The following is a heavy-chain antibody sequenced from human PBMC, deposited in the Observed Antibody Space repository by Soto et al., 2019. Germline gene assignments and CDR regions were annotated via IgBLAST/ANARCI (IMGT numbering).Heavy chain of an antibody. CDR2: IYYSGST. D-gene: IGHD3-22*01. J-gene: IGHJ4*02. Sequence: SETLSLTCTVSGGSVSSGSYYWSWIRQPPGKGLEWIGYIYYSGSTNYNPSLKSRVTISVDTSKNQFSLKLSSVTAADTAVYYCARLITMIVDYWGQGTLVTVSS. CDR3: ARLITMIVDY. V-gene: IGHV4-61*01. CDR1: GGSVSSGSYY.